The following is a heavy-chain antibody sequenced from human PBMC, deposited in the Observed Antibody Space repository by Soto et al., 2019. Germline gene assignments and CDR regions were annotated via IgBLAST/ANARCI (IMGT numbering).Heavy chain of an antibody. CDR1: GFTFNSST. Sequence: QVQLVESGGGVVQPGRSLSLSCAVSGFTFNSSTMHWVRQTPGKGPEWVAVVSNDGINKYYADSVKGRFTISRDNFNNTLFLQMNSLSPEATAVYYCASTPTSGWYRPFDSWGQGTMVTSLQ. CDR2: VSNDGINK. J-gene: IGHJ3*02. CDR3: ASTPTSGWYRPFDS. D-gene: IGHD6-19*01. V-gene: IGHV3-30-3*01.